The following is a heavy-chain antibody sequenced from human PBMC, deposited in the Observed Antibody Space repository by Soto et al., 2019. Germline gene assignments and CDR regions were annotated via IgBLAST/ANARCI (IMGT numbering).Heavy chain of an antibody. CDR2: IIPIFGTA. V-gene: IGHV1-69*13. CDR1: GYTFTSYG. D-gene: IGHD3-10*01. CDR3: ARDEVVRGVTTYYYYGMDV. Sequence: SVKVSCKASGYTFTSYGIICVRQAAGQGLEWMGGIIPIFGTANYAQKFQGRVTITADESTSTAYMELSSLRSEDTAVYYCARDEVVRGVTTYYYYGMDVWGQGTTVTVSS. J-gene: IGHJ6*02.